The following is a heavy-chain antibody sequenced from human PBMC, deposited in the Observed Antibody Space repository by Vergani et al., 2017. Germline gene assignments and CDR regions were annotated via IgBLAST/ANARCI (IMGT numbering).Heavy chain of an antibody. V-gene: IGHV1-69*01. Sequence: QVQLVQSGAEVKKPGSSVKVSCKASGGTFSSYAISWVRQAPGQGLEWMGGIIPLFGTANYAQKFQGRVTSTADESTSTAYMELSSLLSEDTAVYYCAGFLFEWLFSAPRSFYYYYYMDVWGKGTTVTVSS. J-gene: IGHJ6*03. CDR1: GGTFSSYA. CDR3: AGFLFEWLFSAPRSFYYYYYMDV. D-gene: IGHD3-3*01. CDR2: IIPLFGTA.